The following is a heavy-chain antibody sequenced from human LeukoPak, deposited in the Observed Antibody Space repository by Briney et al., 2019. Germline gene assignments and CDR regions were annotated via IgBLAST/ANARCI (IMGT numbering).Heavy chain of an antibody. J-gene: IGHJ4*02. CDR3: ARVYSSSWSYFDY. D-gene: IGHD6-13*01. CDR2: ISTSSSTI. CDR1: GFTLSTYT. Sequence: GGSLRLSCAASGFTLSTYTMNWVRQAPGKGLEWVSYISTSSSTIYYADSVKGRFTISRDNAKNSLYLQMNSLRAEDTAVYYCARVYSSSWSYFDYWGQGTLVTVSS. V-gene: IGHV3-48*01.